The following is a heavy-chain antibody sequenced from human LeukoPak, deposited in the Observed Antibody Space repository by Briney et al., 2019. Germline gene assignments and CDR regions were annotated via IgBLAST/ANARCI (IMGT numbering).Heavy chain of an antibody. CDR2: IYHSGST. V-gene: IGHV4-38-2*02. D-gene: IGHD6-19*01. Sequence: PSETLSLTCTVSGYSISSGYYWGWIRQPPGKGLEWIGSIYHSGSTYYNPSLKSRVTISVDTSKNQFSLKLSSVTAADTAVYYCASRKYSSGWHWGQGTLVTVSS. CDR3: ASRKYSSGWH. CDR1: GYSISSGYY. J-gene: IGHJ4*02.